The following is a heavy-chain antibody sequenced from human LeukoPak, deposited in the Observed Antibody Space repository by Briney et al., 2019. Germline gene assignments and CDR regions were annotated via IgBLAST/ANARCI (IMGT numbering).Heavy chain of an antibody. Sequence: SQTLSLTCTVSGVSISSASYYWSWIRQPAGKGLEWIGRIYTSGSTNYNPSLKSRVTISVDTSKNQFSLKLSSVTVADTAVYYCAMRERLAAAFDYWGQGTLVTVSS. D-gene: IGHD6-13*01. CDR2: IYTSGST. CDR1: GVSISSASYY. J-gene: IGHJ4*02. V-gene: IGHV4-61*02. CDR3: AMRERLAAAFDY.